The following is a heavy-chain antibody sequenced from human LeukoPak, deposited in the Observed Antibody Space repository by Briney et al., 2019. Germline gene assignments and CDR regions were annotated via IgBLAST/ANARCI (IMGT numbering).Heavy chain of an antibody. CDR2: IKSKTDGGTT. CDR3: TTDDYYDSSGYYVFDY. D-gene: IGHD3-22*01. J-gene: IGHJ4*02. CDR1: GFTLSNAW. Sequence: PGGALRPSCAASGFTLSNAWMSGVRQAPGKGLEWVGRIKSKTDGGTTDYAAPVKGRFTISRDDSKNTMYLQMNSLKTEDTAVYYCTTDDYYDSSGYYVFDYWGQGTLVTVSS. V-gene: IGHV3-15*01.